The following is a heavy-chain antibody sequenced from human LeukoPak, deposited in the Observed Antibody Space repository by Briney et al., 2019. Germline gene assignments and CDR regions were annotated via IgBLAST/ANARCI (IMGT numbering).Heavy chain of an antibody. CDR1: GGSISSSSYY. CDR2: IYYSGST. Sequence: SETLSLTCTVSGGSISSSSYYWGWIRQPPGKGLEWIGSIYYSGSTYYNPSLKSRVTISVDTSKNQFSLKLSSVAAADTAVYYCAAHLFLGTTWENWFDPWGQGTLVTVSS. CDR3: AAHLFLGTTWENWFDP. V-gene: IGHV4-39*01. D-gene: IGHD1-7*01. J-gene: IGHJ5*02.